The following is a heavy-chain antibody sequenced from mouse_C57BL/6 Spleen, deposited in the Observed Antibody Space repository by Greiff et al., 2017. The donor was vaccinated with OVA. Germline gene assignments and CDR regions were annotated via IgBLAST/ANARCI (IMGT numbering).Heavy chain of an antibody. J-gene: IGHJ4*01. CDR3: THTAQATGDY. D-gene: IGHD3-2*02. CDR1: GYTFTDYE. CDR2: IDPETGGT. Sequence: VQVVESGAELVRPGASVTLSCKASGYTFTDYEMHWVKQTPVHGLEWIGAIDPETGGTAYNQKFKGKAILTADKSSSTAYMELRSLTSEDSAVYYYTHTAQATGDYWGQGTSVTVSS. V-gene: IGHV1-15*01.